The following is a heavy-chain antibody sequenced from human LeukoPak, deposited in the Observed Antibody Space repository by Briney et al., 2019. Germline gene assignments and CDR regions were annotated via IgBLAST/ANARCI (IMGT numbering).Heavy chain of an antibody. CDR1: GFTFSSYS. V-gene: IGHV3-21*01. D-gene: IGHD1-26*01. J-gene: IGHJ4*02. CDR3: ARARRFVVGATDFDY. Sequence: GGSLRLSCAASGFTFSSYSMNWVRQAPEKGLEWVSSISSSSSYIYYADSVKGRFTISRDNAKNSLYLQMNSLRAEDTAVYYCARARRFVVGATDFDYWGQGTLVTVSS. CDR2: ISSSSSYI.